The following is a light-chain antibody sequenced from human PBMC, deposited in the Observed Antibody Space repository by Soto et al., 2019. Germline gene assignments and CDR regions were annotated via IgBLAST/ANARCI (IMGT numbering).Light chain of an antibody. J-gene: IGLJ2*01. CDR2: EVS. CDR3: SSYTSSSTLGVV. Sequence: QSALTQPASVSGSPGQSIPISCTGTSSDVVGYNYVSWYQQHPGKAPKLMIYEVSNRPSGVSNRFSGSKSGNTASLTISGLQAEDEADYYCSSYTSSSTLGVVFGGGTKVTVL. CDR1: SSDVVGYNY. V-gene: IGLV2-14*01.